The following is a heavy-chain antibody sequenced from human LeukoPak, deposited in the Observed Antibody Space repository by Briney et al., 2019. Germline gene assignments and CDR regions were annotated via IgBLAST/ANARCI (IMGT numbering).Heavy chain of an antibody. CDR3: ARGDYYGSGSYYKARGGIDY. CDR2: INHSGST. V-gene: IGHV4-34*01. D-gene: IGHD3-10*01. Sequence: SETLSLTCAVYGGSFSGYYWSWIRQPPGKGLEWIGEINHSGSTNYNPSLKSRVTISVDTSKNQFSLKLSSVTAADTAVYYCARGDYYGSGSYYKARGGIDYWGQGTLVTVSS. J-gene: IGHJ4*02. CDR1: GGSFSGYY.